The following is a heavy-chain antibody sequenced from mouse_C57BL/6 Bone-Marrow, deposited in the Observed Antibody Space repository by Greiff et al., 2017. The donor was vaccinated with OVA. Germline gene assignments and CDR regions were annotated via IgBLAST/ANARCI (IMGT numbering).Heavy chain of an antibody. CDR2: INPYNGGT. D-gene: IGHD2-5*01. J-gene: IGHJ4*01. V-gene: IGHV1-19*01. CDR3: ARVDYYSNYRVYYYAMDY. CDR1: GYTFTDYY. Sequence: VQLQQSGPVLVKPGASVKMSCKASGYTFTDYYMNWVKQSHGKSLEWIGVINPYNGGTSYNQKFKGKATLTVDKSSSTAYMELNSLTSEDSAVYYCARVDYYSNYRVYYYAMDYWGQGTSVTVSS.